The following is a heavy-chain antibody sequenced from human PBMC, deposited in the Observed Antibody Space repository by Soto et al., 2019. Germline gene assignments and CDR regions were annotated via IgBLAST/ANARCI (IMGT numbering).Heavy chain of an antibody. V-gene: IGHV4-59*08. CDR3: ASHRYGSGIDY. CDR1: GGSISSYY. J-gene: IGHJ4*02. CDR2: IYYSGST. D-gene: IGHD3-10*01. Sequence: SETLSLTCTVSGGSISSYYWSWIRQPPGKGLEWIGYIYYSGSTNYNPSLKSRVTISVDTSKNQFSLKLSSVTAADTAVYYCASHRYGSGIDYWGQGTLVTVSS.